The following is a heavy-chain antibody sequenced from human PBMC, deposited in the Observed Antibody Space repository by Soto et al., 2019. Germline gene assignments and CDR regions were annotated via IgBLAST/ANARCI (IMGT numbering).Heavy chain of an antibody. Sequence: QVQLVQSGAEAKKPGASVKVSCKASGYTFIAYHIHWLRQAPGQGLEWMGWINPNSGGTTYALECQHRVTMARETSISTAYMELSRLTSDDTAMYYCAKDHGSGWYEDFEYRGQGTLVTVSP. D-gene: IGHD6-19*01. CDR1: GYTFIAYH. CDR2: INPNSGGT. V-gene: IGHV1-2*02. CDR3: AKDHGSGWYEDFEY. J-gene: IGHJ4*02.